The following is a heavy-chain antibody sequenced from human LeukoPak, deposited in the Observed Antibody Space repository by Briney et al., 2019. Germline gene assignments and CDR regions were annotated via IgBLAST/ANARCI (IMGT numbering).Heavy chain of an antibody. CDR1: GGSISSYY. Sequence: SETLSLTCTVSGGSISSYYWSWIRQPPGKGLEWIGYIYYSGSTNYNPSLKSRVTISVDTSKNRFSLKLSSVTAADTAVYYCAREGGYGELSQGYNWFDPWGQGTLVTVSS. CDR3: AREGGYGELSQGYNWFDP. J-gene: IGHJ5*02. D-gene: IGHD3-10*01. CDR2: IYYSGST. V-gene: IGHV4-59*01.